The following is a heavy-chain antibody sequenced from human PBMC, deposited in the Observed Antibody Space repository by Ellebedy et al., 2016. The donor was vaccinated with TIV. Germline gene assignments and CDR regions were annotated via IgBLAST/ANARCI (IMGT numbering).Heavy chain of an antibody. CDR2: IYYSGST. D-gene: IGHD2-15*01. CDR1: GGSISSYY. J-gene: IGHJ4*02. Sequence: SETLSLXXTVSGGSISSYYWSWIRQPPGKGLEWIGYIYYSGSTNYNPSLKSRVTISVDTSKNQFSLKLSSATAADTAVYYCARDGGSRPLDYWGQGTLVTVSS. CDR3: ARDGGSRPLDY. V-gene: IGHV4-59*01.